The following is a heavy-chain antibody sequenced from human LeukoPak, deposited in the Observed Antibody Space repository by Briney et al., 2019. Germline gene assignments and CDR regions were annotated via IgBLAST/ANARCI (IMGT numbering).Heavy chain of an antibody. D-gene: IGHD3-10*01. CDR1: GGSISSYY. CDR3: ARDCGLSGSGSYYTNWFDP. V-gene: IGHV4-4*07. J-gene: IGHJ5*02. Sequence: SETLSLTCTVSGGSISSYYWSWIRQPAGKGLEWIGRIYPSGSTNYNPSLKSRVTMSVDTSKNQFSLKLSSVTAADTAVYYCARDCGLSGSGSYYTNWFDPWGQGTLVTVSS. CDR2: IYPSGST.